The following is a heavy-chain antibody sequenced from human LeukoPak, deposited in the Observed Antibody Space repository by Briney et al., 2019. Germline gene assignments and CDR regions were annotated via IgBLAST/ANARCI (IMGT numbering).Heavy chain of an antibody. CDR1: GASFNSDDQY. CDR3: SRGLGSRKLGY. V-gene: IGHV4-31*03. D-gene: IGHD2-2*01. J-gene: IGHJ4*02. Sequence: SQTLSLTCTVSGASFNSDDQYWNWIRQSPGKGLEWIGSIHPSGMLYNNPSLESRVTMSRDTSKNQFSLNLNSVTAADTAVYFCSRGLGSRKLGYWGQGILVTVSS. CDR2: IHPSGML.